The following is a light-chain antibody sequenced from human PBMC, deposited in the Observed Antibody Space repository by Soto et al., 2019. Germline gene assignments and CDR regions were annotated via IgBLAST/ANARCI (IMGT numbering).Light chain of an antibody. CDR1: QGISNY. CDR3: QKYNSDPLT. CDR2: AAS. V-gene: IGKV1-27*01. Sequence: DIQITQSPSSLSASVGDRVTITCRASQGISNYLAWYQQKPGKVPKLLIYAASTLQSGVPSRVSGSGSGTDFTLTISSRQPEDVATYYCQKYNSDPLTFGGGTKVEIK. J-gene: IGKJ4*01.